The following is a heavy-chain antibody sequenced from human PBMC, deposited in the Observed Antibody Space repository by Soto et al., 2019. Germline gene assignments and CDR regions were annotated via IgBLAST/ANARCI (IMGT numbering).Heavy chain of an antibody. Sequence: QVHLVESGGGVVQPGSSLRLSCAASEFTFRIFAMHWLRQSPGKVLEWVAVISYDGSRKADSVKGRFTVSRDNSWNTLYLQMNSLRAEDTAIYYCARGDREDIEEVVGVRPGEYSMDVWGQGTTVTVSS. CDR1: EFTFRIFA. J-gene: IGHJ6*02. V-gene: IGHV3-30-3*01. D-gene: IGHD1-26*01. CDR2: ISYDGSRK. CDR3: ARGDREDIEEVVGVRPGEYSMDV.